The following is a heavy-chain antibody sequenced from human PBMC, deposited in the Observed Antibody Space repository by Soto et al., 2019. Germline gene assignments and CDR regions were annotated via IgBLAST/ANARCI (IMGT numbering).Heavy chain of an antibody. CDR1: GYTFTSYA. CDR2: INAGNGNT. Sequence: EASVKVSCKASGYTFTSYAMHWVRQALGQRLECMGWINAGNGNTKYSQNFQGRVTITRDTSASTAYMELSSLRSEDTAVYYCARDSPPMDVWGQGTTVTVSS. CDR3: ARDSPPMDV. J-gene: IGHJ6*02. V-gene: IGHV1-3*01.